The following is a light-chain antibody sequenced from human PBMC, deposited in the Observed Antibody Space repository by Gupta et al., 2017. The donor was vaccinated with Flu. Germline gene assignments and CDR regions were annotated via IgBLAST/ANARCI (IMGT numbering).Light chain of an antibody. V-gene: IGLV1-47*01. J-gene: IGLJ3*02. CDR3: AACDDSRSGWV. CDR1: SSNIGSTY. CDR2: RNN. Sequence: QSVLTQPPSASGTPGQRVTISCSGSSSNIGSTYVYWYQQLPGTAPKLLIYRNNQRPSGVPDRFSGSKSGTSASLAISGLRSEDEADYYCAACDDSRSGWVFGGGTKLTVL.